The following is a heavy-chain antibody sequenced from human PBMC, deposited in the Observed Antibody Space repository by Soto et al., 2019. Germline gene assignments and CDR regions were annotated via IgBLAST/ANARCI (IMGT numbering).Heavy chain of an antibody. D-gene: IGHD6-19*01. CDR3: ARATYRAVAGTAFDI. Sequence: ASVKVSCKASGYTFTGYYMHWVRQAPGQGLEWMGWINPNSGGTNYAQKFQGRVTMTRDTYISPSYMELSRLRSDDTAVYYCARATYRAVAGTAFDIWGQGTMVTVS. V-gene: IGHV1-2*02. CDR2: INPNSGGT. CDR1: GYTFTGYY. J-gene: IGHJ3*02.